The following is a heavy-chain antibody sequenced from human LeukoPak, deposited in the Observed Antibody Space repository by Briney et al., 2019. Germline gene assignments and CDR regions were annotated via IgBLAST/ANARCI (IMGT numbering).Heavy chain of an antibody. V-gene: IGHV3-43D*03. CDR1: GFTFDDYA. Sequence: GGSLRLSCAASGFTFDDYAMHWVRQAPGKGLEWVSLISWDGGSTYYADSVKGRFTISRDNSKNSLYLQINSLRAEDTALYYCAKSLRIAVAGMIDYWGQGALVTVSS. J-gene: IGHJ4*02. D-gene: IGHD6-19*01. CDR3: AKSLRIAVAGMIDY. CDR2: ISWDGGST.